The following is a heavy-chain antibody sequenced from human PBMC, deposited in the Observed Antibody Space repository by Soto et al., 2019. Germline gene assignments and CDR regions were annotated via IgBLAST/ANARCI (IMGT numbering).Heavy chain of an antibody. CDR2: IYYGGST. CDR3: ERESPSTLQPDY. V-gene: IGHV4-59*01. Sequence: SETLSLTCTVSGGSISSYYWSWIRQPPGKGLEWIGYIYYGGSTNYNPSLKSRVTISVDTSKNQFSLKLSSVTAADTAVYYCERESPSTLQPDYWGQGTLVTVSS. J-gene: IGHJ4*02. CDR1: GGSISSYY.